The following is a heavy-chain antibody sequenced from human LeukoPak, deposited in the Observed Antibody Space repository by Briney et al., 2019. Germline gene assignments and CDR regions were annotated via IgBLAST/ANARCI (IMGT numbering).Heavy chain of an antibody. CDR3: ARASITMVRGVLDP. V-gene: IGHV1-18*04. CDR1: GYTSTSYG. J-gene: IGHJ5*02. D-gene: IGHD3-10*01. Sequence: GASVKVSCKASGYTSTSYGISWVRQAPGQGLEWMGWISAYNGNTNYAQKLQGRVTMTTDTSTNTAYMELRSLRSDDTAVYYCARASITMVRGVLDPWGQGTLVTVSS. CDR2: ISAYNGNT.